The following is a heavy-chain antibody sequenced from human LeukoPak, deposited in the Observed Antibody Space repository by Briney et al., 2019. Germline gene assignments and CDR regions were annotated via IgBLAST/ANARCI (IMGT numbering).Heavy chain of an antibody. D-gene: IGHD6-19*01. CDR2: IKQDRSEK. CDR3: AKDQWLVLNY. Sequence: PGGSLRLSCAASGFTFTNYWMNWVRQAPGKGLELVANIKQDRSEKYYVDSVKGRFTISRDNSKNTLYLQMNSLRSDDTALYYCAKDQWLVLNYWGQGTLVTVSS. CDR1: GFTFTNYW. V-gene: IGHV3-7*01. J-gene: IGHJ4*02.